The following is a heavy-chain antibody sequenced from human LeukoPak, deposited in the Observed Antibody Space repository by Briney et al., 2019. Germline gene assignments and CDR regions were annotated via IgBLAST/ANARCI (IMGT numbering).Heavy chain of an antibody. Sequence: SEALSLTCTVSGGSISSGSYYWSWMRQPAGKGLEWIGRIYTSGSTNYNPSLKSRVTISVDTSKNQFSLKLSSVTAAHTAVYYCARQGYCSSTSCYKNPEYFQHWGQGTLVTVSS. D-gene: IGHD2-2*02. CDR3: ARQGYCSSTSCYKNPEYFQH. V-gene: IGHV4-61*02. J-gene: IGHJ1*01. CDR1: GGSISSGSYY. CDR2: IYTSGST.